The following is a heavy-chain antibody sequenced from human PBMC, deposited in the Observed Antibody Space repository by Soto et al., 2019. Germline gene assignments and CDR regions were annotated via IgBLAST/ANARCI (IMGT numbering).Heavy chain of an antibody. J-gene: IGHJ6*02. CDR2: IMPIFRTP. V-gene: IGHV1-69*12. CDR1: GGTFSNSA. D-gene: IGHD3-3*02. Sequence: QVQLEQSGAEVKKPGSSVKVSCKASGGTFSNSAISWVRQAPGQGLEWMGGIMPIFRTPDYAQTFQGRVTVTADESTSTAYMELSVLRSDDTAVYYCARDKDRRQLGRNYYYILDAWGQGTTVTVSS. CDR3: ARDKDRRQLGRNYYYILDA.